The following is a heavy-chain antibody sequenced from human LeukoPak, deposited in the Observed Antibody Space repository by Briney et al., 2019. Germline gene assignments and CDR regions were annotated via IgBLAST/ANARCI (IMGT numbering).Heavy chain of an antibody. D-gene: IGHD4-23*01. J-gene: IGHJ5*02. Sequence: SGTLSLTCDVSGGSITQTNYWTWVRQPPGKGLEWIGEVNLQGSTNYNPSLMRRVAISVDTSANHVSLQLTSVTAAYTAVYCCARDWGPGGNSEGHWFDPWGQGTLVTVSS. V-gene: IGHV4-4*01. CDR2: VNLQGST. CDR1: GGSITQTNY. CDR3: ARDWGPGGNSEGHWFDP.